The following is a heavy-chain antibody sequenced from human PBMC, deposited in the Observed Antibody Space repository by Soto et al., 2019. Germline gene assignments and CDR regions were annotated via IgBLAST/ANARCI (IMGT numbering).Heavy chain of an antibody. CDR1: AFTFSSYG. D-gene: IGHD3-22*01. CDR2: ISYDGNNK. V-gene: IGHV3-30*03. J-gene: IGHJ4*02. CDR3: ARGRDYYDSTNYYLFDY. Sequence: QVQLVESGGGVVQPGRSLRLTCAASAFTFSSYGMHWVRQAPGKGLEWVAVISYDGNNKYYADSVKGRFIISRDNSXNXXYLQMNSLRPEDTAEYYCARGRDYYDSTNYYLFDYWGQGTLVTVSS.